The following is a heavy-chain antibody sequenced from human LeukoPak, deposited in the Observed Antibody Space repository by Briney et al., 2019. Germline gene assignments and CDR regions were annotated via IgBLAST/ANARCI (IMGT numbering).Heavy chain of an antibody. CDR2: ISGGGDLT. Sequence: GGSLRLSCAVSGFTFSRNAMSWVRQAPGRELEYISYISGGGDLTYYADSVKSRFTISRDNAKNSLYLQMNNLRAADTAMYYCARGHWGLDYWGQGTLVTVSS. D-gene: IGHD7-27*01. CDR3: ARGHWGLDY. J-gene: IGHJ4*02. CDR1: GFTFSRNA. V-gene: IGHV3-23*01.